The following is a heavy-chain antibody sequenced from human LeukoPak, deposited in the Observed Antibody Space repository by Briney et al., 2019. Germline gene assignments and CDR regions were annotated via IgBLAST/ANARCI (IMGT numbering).Heavy chain of an antibody. J-gene: IGHJ5*02. V-gene: IGHV3-30*04. Sequence: PGGSLRLSCAASGFTFSAFAIHWVRHAPGKGLEWVAIISFDGSNKQYADSVKGRFTISRDNSNDTLSLQMNSLRAEDTALYYCARDPVYTTVSSQMGWFDPWGQGTLVTVSS. CDR2: ISFDGSNK. D-gene: IGHD2-2*02. CDR1: GFTFSAFA. CDR3: ARDPVYTTVSSQMGWFDP.